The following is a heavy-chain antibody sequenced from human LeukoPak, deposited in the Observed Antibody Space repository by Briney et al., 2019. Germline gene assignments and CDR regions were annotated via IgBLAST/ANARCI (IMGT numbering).Heavy chain of an antibody. CDR3: ATVRRFKYCSGGSCYGRDAFDI. V-gene: IGHV1-24*01. CDR2: FDPEDGET. CDR1: GYTLTELS. J-gene: IGHJ3*02. Sequence: ASVKVSCKVSGYTLTELSMHWVRQAPGKGLEWMGGFDPEDGETIYAQKFQGRVTMTEDTSTDTAYMELSSLRSEDTAVYYCATVRRFKYCSGGSCYGRDAFDIWGQGTMVTVSS. D-gene: IGHD2-15*01.